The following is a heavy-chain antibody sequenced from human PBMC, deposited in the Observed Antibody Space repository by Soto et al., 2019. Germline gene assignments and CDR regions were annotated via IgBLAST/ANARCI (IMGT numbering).Heavy chain of an antibody. V-gene: IGHV3-23*01. CDR3: ARDPGSSWYYFDY. CDR2: ISGSDGST. D-gene: IGHD6-13*01. CDR1: GFTFSNYA. Sequence: TGGSLRLSCVASGFTFSNYAMSWVRQAPGKGLEWVSAISGSDGSTYYADSVKGRFTISRDNSKNTLYLQMNSLRADDTAVYYCARDPGSSWYYFDYWGQGTLVTVSS. J-gene: IGHJ4*02.